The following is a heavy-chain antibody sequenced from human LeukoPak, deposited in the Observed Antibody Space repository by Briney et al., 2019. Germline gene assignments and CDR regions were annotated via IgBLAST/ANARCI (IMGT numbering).Heavy chain of an antibody. Sequence: SETLSLTCTVSGGSISSYYWSWIRQPPGKGLEWIGYIYYSGSTNYNPSLKSRVTISVDTSKNQFSLKLSSVTAAVTAVYYCVRGERVYSGYDYVAVAVQFDYWGQGTLVTVSS. CDR1: GGSISSYY. CDR3: VRGERVYSGYDYVAVAVQFDY. D-gene: IGHD5-12*01. J-gene: IGHJ4*02. V-gene: IGHV4-59*01. CDR2: IYYSGST.